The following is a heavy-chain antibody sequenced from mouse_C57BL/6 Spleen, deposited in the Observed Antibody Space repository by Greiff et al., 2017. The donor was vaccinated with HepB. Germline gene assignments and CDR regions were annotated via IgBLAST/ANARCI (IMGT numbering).Heavy chain of an antibody. CDR2: ISDGGSYT. V-gene: IGHV5-4*03. Sequence: EVKLMESGGGLVKPGGSLKLSCAASGFTFSSYAMSWVRQTPEKRLEWVATISDGGSYTYYTDNVKGRFTISRDNAKNNLCLQMSQLKSEDTAMYYCERVDSSGYGDYWGQGTSVTVSS. CDR1: GFTFSSYA. J-gene: IGHJ4*01. D-gene: IGHD3-2*02. CDR3: ERVDSSGYGDY.